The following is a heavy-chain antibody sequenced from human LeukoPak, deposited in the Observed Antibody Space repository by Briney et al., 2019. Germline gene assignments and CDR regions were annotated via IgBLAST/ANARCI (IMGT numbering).Heavy chain of an antibody. Sequence: GSLRLSCAASGFTFSSYAMSWVRQAPGKGLEWVAVISYDGSNKYYADSVKGRFTISRDNSKNTLYLQMNSLRAEDTAVYYCARGVGRGAAAYYFDYWGQGTVVTVSS. CDR3: ARGVGRGAAAYYFDY. J-gene: IGHJ4*02. CDR2: ISYDGSNK. V-gene: IGHV3-30-3*01. D-gene: IGHD6-13*01. CDR1: GFTFSSYA.